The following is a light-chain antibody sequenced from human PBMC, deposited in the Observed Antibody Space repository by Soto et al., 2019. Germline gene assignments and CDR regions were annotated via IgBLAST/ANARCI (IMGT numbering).Light chain of an antibody. J-gene: IGLJ1*01. CDR1: SSDVGGYNF. Sequence: QSVLTQPASVSGSPGQSITISCTGTSSDVGGYNFVSWYQQHPGKAPKFLIYDVSNRPSGVSTRFSGSKSGNTASLTISGLQAEDEADYYCSSYTSSGTQVFGPVTKVTV. CDR3: SSYTSSGTQV. V-gene: IGLV2-14*03. CDR2: DVS.